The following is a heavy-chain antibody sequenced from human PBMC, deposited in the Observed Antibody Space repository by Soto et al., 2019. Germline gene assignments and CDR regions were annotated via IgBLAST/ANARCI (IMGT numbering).Heavy chain of an antibody. CDR2: ISSSSSYT. Sequence: SLRLAYADSGFNFSDYCISWIRQAPGKGLDWFSYISSSSSYTNYADSVKGRFTISRDKAKNSLYLKMTSLRAEDTAVYSCASKIYYGAGSYSYWGQGPLVTVSS. V-gene: IGHV3-11*06. D-gene: IGHD3-10*01. CDR3: ASKIYYGAGSYSY. J-gene: IGHJ4*02. CDR1: GFNFSDYC.